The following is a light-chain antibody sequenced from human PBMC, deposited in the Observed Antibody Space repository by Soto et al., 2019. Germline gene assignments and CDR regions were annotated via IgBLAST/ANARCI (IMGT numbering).Light chain of an antibody. Sequence: QSVLTQPPSASGTPGQRITISCFGSSSNIGNNFVYWYQQFPGTAPKLLIYKTNQRPSGVPDRFSGSKSGTSASLAISGLRSEDEAEYHCAAWDDSLNGVIFGRGTKLTVL. CDR3: AAWDDSLNGVI. CDR1: SSNIGNNF. J-gene: IGLJ2*01. CDR2: KTN. V-gene: IGLV1-47*01.